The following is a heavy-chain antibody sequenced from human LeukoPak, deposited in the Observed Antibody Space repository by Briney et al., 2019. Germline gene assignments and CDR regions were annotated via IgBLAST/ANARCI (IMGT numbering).Heavy chain of an antibody. CDR1: GYTFTSYG. D-gene: IGHD3-10*01. CDR2: ISTYNGNT. J-gene: IGHJ4*02. CDR3: ARDTYYYGSGSYFPSAPSFDY. Sequence: ASVKVSCKASGYTFTSYGISWVRQAPGQGLEWMGWISTYNGNTNYAQKLQGRVTMTTDKSTSTTYLEMRSLRSDDAVVYYCARDTYYYGSGSYFPSAPSFDYWGQGTLVTVSS. V-gene: IGHV1-18*01.